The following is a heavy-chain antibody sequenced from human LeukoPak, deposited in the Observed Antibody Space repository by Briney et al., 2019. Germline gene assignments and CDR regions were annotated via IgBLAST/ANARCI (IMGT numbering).Heavy chain of an antibody. J-gene: IGHJ6*04. CDR3: ARSYSGMDV. Sequence: SETLSLICAVSGFSISTGYYWGWIRQPPGKGLDWIGNIYHSGSTFYNPSLKSRVTISVDTSKNQFSLKVTSVIAADTAVYYCARSYSGMDVWGKGTTVTVSS. V-gene: IGHV4-38-2*01. D-gene: IGHD2-21*01. CDR1: GFSISTGYY. CDR2: IYHSGST.